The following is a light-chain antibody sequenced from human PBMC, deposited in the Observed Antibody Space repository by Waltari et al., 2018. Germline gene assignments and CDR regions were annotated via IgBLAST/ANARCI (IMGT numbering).Light chain of an antibody. J-gene: IGKJ2*01. CDR3: LQHNSDPQT. CDR2: AAS. V-gene: IGKV1-17*03. CDR1: QAISNY. Sequence: DIQMTQSLSAMSASVGDRVPITCRASQAISNYLAWFQQKPGQAPKRLIYAASNLQPGVPSRFSGSGSGTEFTLTISSLQPEDFATYYCLQHNSDPQTFGQGTKLEIK.